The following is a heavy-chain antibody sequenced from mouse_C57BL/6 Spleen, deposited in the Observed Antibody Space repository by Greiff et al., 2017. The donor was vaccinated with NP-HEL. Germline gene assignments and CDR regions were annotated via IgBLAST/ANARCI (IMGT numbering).Heavy chain of an antibody. V-gene: IGHV5-4*01. CDR3: ARDRRYPGYFDY. Sequence: EVKLVDSGGGLVKPGGSLKLSCAASGFTFSSYAMSWVRQTPEKRLEWVATISDGGSYTYYPDNVKGRFTISRDNAKNNLYLQMSHLKSEDTAMYYCARDRRYPGYFDYWGQGTTLTVSS. CDR2: ISDGGSYT. D-gene: IGHD5-1-1*01. CDR1: GFTFSSYA. J-gene: IGHJ2*01.